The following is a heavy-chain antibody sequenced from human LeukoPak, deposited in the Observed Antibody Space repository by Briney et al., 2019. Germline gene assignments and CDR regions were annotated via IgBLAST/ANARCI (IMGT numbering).Heavy chain of an antibody. CDR2: ITGSGSSS. V-gene: IGHV3-23*01. D-gene: IGHD3-16*01. J-gene: IGHJ5*02. Sequence: GGSLRLSCAASGFIFSGYGMAWVRLAPRKGLECVAAITGSGSSSYYADSVRGRFTISRDNSMNTVYLQMNTLGAEDTAIYYCARLNGPVVITFGGVTWFDPWGQGTRVTVSS. CDR3: ARLNGPVVITFGGVTWFDP. CDR1: GFIFSGYG.